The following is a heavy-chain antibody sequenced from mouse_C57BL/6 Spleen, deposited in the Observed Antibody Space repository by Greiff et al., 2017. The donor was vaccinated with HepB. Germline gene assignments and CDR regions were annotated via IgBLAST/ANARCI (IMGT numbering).Heavy chain of an antibody. CDR1: GYTFTSYW. CDR3: GRSTAGVAGGFDY. Sequence: QVQLQQPGAELVKPGASVKLSCKASGYTFTSYWMHWVKQRPGRGLEWIGRIDPSSGGTKYNEKFKSKATLTVDKPSSTAYMQLSSLTAEDSAVYYAGRSTAGVAGGFDYWGQGTTLTVSS. CDR2: IDPSSGGT. J-gene: IGHJ2*01. V-gene: IGHV1-72*01. D-gene: IGHD1-1*01.